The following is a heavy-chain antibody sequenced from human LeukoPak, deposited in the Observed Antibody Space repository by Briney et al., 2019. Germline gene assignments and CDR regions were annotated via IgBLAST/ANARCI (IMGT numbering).Heavy chain of an antibody. Sequence: SETLSLTCAVYGGSFSGHYWSWIRQPPGKGLEWIGEINHSGSTNYNPSLKSRVTISVDTSKNQFSLKLSSVTAADTAVYYCARRSQYYGPDYWGQGTLVTVSS. D-gene: IGHD3-10*01. V-gene: IGHV4-34*01. CDR1: GGSFSGHY. CDR2: INHSGST. CDR3: ARRSQYYGPDY. J-gene: IGHJ4*02.